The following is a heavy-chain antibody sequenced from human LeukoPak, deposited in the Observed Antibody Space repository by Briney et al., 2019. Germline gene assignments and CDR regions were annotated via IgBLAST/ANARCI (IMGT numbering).Heavy chain of an antibody. CDR3: ARVLGGYYYYGMDV. CDR2: ISAYNGNT. D-gene: IGHD3-16*01. Sequence: ASVKVSCKASGYTFTSYGISWVRQAPGQGLEWMGWISAYNGNTNHAQKLQGRVTMTTDTSTSTAYMELRSLRSDDTAVYYCARVLGGYYYYGMDVWGQGTTVTVSS. CDR1: GYTFTSYG. V-gene: IGHV1-18*01. J-gene: IGHJ6*02.